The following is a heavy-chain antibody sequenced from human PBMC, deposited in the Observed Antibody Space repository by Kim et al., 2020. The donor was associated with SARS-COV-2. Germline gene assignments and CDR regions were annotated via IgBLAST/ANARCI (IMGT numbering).Heavy chain of an antibody. Sequence: KYDEDSVKGRFTLSRDNSKHTLYLQMNSLGAEATAVYYCARDLGYSNSDAYWGQGTLVTVSS. CDR2: K. D-gene: IGHD4-4*01. V-gene: IGHV3-33*01. CDR3: ARDLGYSNSDAY. J-gene: IGHJ4*02.